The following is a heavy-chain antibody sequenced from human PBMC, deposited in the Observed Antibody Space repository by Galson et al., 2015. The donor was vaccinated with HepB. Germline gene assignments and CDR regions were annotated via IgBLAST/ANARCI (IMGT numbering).Heavy chain of an antibody. J-gene: IGHJ5*02. V-gene: IGHV1-18*01. Sequence: SVKVSCKASGYTFTSYGISWVRQAPGQGLEWMGWISPYNENTDYAEKFQARVTMTADTSTNTVFMELRNLRSDDTAVYYCARVSLFRAGFDPWGQGTLVTVSS. CDR1: GYTFTSYG. CDR2: ISPYNENT. CDR3: ARVSLFRAGFDP. D-gene: IGHD3-3*01.